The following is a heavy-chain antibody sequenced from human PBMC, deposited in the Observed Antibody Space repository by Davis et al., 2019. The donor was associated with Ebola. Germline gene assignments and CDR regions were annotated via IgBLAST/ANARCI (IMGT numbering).Heavy chain of an antibody. J-gene: IGHJ4*02. CDR2: INHSGST. D-gene: IGHD7-27*01. V-gene: IGHV4-34*01. CDR1: GGSFSGYY. CDR3: ASAPRKWGVDY. Sequence: PSETLSLTCAVYGGSFSGYYWSWIRQPPGKGLEWIGEINHSGSTNYNPSLKSRVTISVDTSKNQFSLKLSSVTAADTAVYYCASAPRKWGVDYWGQGTLVTVSS.